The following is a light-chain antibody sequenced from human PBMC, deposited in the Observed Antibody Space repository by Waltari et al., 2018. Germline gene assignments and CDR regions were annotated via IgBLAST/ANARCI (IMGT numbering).Light chain of an antibody. Sequence: QSVLTQAPSASGTPGQRVTISCSGGSSNIGSKPVSWYQQLPGAAPKLLIYSNDQRPSGVPDRFSGSKSGTSASLAISGLQSEDEADYYCSSWDDSLSGRVFGPGTRVTVL. CDR3: SSWDDSLSGRV. CDR2: SND. CDR1: SSNIGSKP. J-gene: IGLJ1*01. V-gene: IGLV1-44*01.